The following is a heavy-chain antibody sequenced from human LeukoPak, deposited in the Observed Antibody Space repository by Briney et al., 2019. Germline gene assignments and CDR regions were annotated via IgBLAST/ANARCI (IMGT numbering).Heavy chain of an antibody. Sequence: PGGSLRLSCAASGFTFDDYAMHWVRQAPGKGLEWVSGISWNSGSIGYADSVKGRFTISRDNAKNSLYLQMNSLRAEDTAVYYCARDLRGSYRGYYFDYWGQGTLVTVSS. CDR1: GFTFDDYA. J-gene: IGHJ4*02. D-gene: IGHD1-26*01. CDR3: ARDLRGSYRGYYFDY. V-gene: IGHV3-9*01. CDR2: ISWNSGSI.